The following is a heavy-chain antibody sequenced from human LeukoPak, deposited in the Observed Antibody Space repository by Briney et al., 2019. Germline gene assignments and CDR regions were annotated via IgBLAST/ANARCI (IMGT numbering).Heavy chain of an antibody. Sequence: GGSLRLSCAASGFTFSSYGMHWVRQAPGKGLEWVAFIRYDGSNKYYADSVKGRFTISRDNSKNTLYLQMNSLRAEDTAVYYCARDQVGSDFRPGIAAAGTEGGMFDPWGQGTLVTVSS. D-gene: IGHD6-13*01. V-gene: IGHV3-30*02. J-gene: IGHJ5*02. CDR1: GFTFSSYG. CDR3: ARDQVGSDFRPGIAAAGTEGGMFDP. CDR2: IRYDGSNK.